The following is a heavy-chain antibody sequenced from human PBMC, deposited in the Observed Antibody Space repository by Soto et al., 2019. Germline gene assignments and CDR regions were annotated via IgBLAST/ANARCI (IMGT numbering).Heavy chain of an antibody. J-gene: IGHJ5*02. V-gene: IGHV3-7*01. CDR2: IKQDGSEK. D-gene: IGHD3-3*01. CDR1: GFTFSSYW. Sequence: EVQLVESGGGLVQPGGSLRLSCAASGFTFSSYWMSWVRQAPGKGLEWVANIKQDGSEKYYVDSVKGRFTISRDNAKNSLYLQMNSLRAEDTAVYYCAREMPYYDFWSGYYQNPNCFDPWGKGTLVTVSS. CDR3: AREMPYYDFWSGYYQNPNCFDP.